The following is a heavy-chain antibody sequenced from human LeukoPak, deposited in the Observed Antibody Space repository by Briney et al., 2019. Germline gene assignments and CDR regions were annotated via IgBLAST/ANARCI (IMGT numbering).Heavy chain of an antibody. CDR1: GFIFNNYG. CDR2: ISNDGGGT. J-gene: IGHJ4*02. V-gene: IGHV3-23*01. Sequence: GGSLRLSCAASGFIFNNYGLVWVRQAPGKGLEWVSAISNDGGGTTYADFVKGRFSVSRDNSKNTLFLQMSSLRAEDTALYYCAKGSSGYFFDLWGQGTLVTVST. D-gene: IGHD3-22*01. CDR3: AKGSSGYFFDL.